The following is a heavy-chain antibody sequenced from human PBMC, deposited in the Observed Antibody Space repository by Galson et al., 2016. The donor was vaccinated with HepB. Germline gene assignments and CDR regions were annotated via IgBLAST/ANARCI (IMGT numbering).Heavy chain of an antibody. CDR1: GFTVSSNY. V-gene: IGHV3-53*01. Sequence: SLRLSCAASGFTVSSNYLSWVRQAPGQGLEWVSIVYRDGSTYYSDSVRGRFTISRDNSNNIVYLQMNSLRAEDTAVYFCAKNKATARVWGHYYYYMDVWGKGTTVTVSS. CDR2: VYRDGST. D-gene: IGHD3-16*01. CDR3: AKNKATARVWGHYYYYMDV. J-gene: IGHJ6*03.